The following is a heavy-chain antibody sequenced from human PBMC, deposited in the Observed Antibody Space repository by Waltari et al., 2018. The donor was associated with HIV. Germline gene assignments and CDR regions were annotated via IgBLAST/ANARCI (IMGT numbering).Heavy chain of an antibody. CDR1: GFSLSTTGAT. CDR2: MYWDDDK. Sequence: QITLKESGPTLVKPTQTLTLTCTFSGFSLSTTGATVVWIRQTRKKTLEWLARMYWDDDKRKSPSLKKRLTITRDTSKTQVVLSMTNMDPVDTATYYCAHRRQSGPTSFLDYWGQGILVAVSS. V-gene: IGHV2-5*02. D-gene: IGHD3-10*01. CDR3: AHRRQSGPTSFLDY. J-gene: IGHJ4*02.